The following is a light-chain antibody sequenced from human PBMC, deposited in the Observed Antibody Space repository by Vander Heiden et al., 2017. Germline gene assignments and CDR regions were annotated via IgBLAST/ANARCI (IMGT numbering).Light chain of an antibody. J-gene: IGLJ2*01. CDR3: QAWDTKTAL. Sequence: SSELTQPPSVSVSPGQTASVSCSGDKLGDKYVCWYQQKPGQSPMLVIYQDSQRPSGIPERFSGYNSGDTATLTISGTQATDEADYYCQAWDTKTALFGGGTKLTVL. V-gene: IGLV3-1*01. CDR2: QDS. CDR1: KLGDKY.